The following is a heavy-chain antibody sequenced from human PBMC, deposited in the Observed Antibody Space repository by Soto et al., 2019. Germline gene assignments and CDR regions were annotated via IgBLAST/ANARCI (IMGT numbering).Heavy chain of an antibody. J-gene: IGHJ4*02. D-gene: IGHD4-17*01. CDR1: GGTFSSYA. CDR2: IIPIFGTA. CDR3: AREMIPTVVTWHYFDY. Sequence: QVQLVQSGAEVKKPGSSVKVSCKASGGTFSSYAISWVRQAPGQGLAWMGGIIPIFGTANYAQKFQGRVTITADESTSTADMELSSLRSEDTAVYYCAREMIPTVVTWHYFDYWGQGTLVTVSS. V-gene: IGHV1-69*01.